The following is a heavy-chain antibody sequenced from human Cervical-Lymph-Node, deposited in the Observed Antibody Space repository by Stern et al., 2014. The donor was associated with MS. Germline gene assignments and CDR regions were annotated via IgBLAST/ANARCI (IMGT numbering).Heavy chain of an antibody. Sequence: QVPLRESGPTLVKPTQTLTLTCTFSGFSLSTSGVGVGWIRPPPGQALEWLALIYWDDDKRYSPSLKSRLTITKDTSKNQVVLTMTNMDPVDTATYYCAHEDTAMVMGYWGQGTLVTVSS. D-gene: IGHD5-18*01. CDR3: AHEDTAMVMGY. CDR2: IYWDDDK. J-gene: IGHJ4*02. V-gene: IGHV2-5*02. CDR1: GFSLSTSGVG.